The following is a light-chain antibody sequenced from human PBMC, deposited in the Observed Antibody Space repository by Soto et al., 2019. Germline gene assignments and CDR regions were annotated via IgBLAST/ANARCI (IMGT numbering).Light chain of an antibody. CDR2: EGS. V-gene: IGLV2-23*01. Sequence: QSALTQPASVSDSPGQSITISCTGTSSDVGGSNFVSWYQQHPGKAPKLMIYEGSKRPSGVSNRFSGSKSGNTASLTISGLQAEDEADYYCCSYAGSSTYVFGTGTKVTVL. J-gene: IGLJ1*01. CDR1: SSDVGGSNF. CDR3: CSYAGSSTYV.